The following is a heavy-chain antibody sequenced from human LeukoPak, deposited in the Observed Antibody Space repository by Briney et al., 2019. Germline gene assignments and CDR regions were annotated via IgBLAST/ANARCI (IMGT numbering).Heavy chain of an antibody. Sequence: GGSLRLSCAASGFTFSSYWMHWARQAPGKGLVWVSRINSDGSSTSYADSVKGRFTISRDNAKNTLYLQMNSLGAEDTAVYYCARDGQLEPIDYWGQGTLVTVSS. J-gene: IGHJ4*02. D-gene: IGHD6-6*01. CDR2: INSDGSST. V-gene: IGHV3-74*01. CDR1: GFTFSSYW. CDR3: ARDGQLEPIDY.